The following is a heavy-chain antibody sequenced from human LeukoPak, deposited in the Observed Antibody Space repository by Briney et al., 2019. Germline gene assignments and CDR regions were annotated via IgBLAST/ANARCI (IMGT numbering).Heavy chain of an antibody. CDR2: IYTSGST. V-gene: IGHV4-4*07. CDR3: ARDPYDSQHDGAEYFQH. Sequence: SETLSLTCTVSGGSFSFYPWIWIRQPAGKGLEWIGRIYTSGSTNYNPSLKSRVTMSVDTSKNQFSLKLSSVTAADTAVYYCARDPYDSQHDGAEYFQHWGQGTLVTVSS. CDR1: GGSFSFYP. D-gene: IGHD3-22*01. J-gene: IGHJ1*01.